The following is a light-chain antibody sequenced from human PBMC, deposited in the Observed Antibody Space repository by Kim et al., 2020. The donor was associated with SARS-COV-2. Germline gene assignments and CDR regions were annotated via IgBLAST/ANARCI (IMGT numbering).Light chain of an antibody. CDR3: QQYNSYPWT. Sequence: ASVGDRVTITCRASQSISSWLAWYQQKPGKAPKRLIYKASSLESGVPSRFSGSGSGTEFTLTISSLQPDDFATYYCQQYNSYPWTFGQGTKVEIK. CDR1: QSISSW. V-gene: IGKV1-5*03. CDR2: KAS. J-gene: IGKJ1*01.